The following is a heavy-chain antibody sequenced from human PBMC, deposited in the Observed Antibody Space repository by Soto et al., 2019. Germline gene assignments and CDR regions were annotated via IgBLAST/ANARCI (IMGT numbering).Heavy chain of an antibody. Sequence: TVSGGSISSGGYYWSWIRQPPGKGLEWIGYIYHGGATAYNASLKSRVTISVDTSKNQFFLKVNSVTAADTAVYFCARDSSGRHDYWGQGTPVTVSS. CDR3: ARDSSGRHDY. V-gene: IGHV4-61*08. J-gene: IGHJ4*02. D-gene: IGHD3-22*01. CDR2: IYHGGAT. CDR1: GGSISSGGYY.